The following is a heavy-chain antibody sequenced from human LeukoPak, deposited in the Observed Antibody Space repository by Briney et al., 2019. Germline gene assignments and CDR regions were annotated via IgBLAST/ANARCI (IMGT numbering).Heavy chain of an antibody. D-gene: IGHD3-10*02. Sequence: SETLSLTCTVSGDSISSSSYYWGWIRQPPGKGLEWIGSIYYTGSTYYNPSLKSRVTISVDTSKNQFSLKLSSVTAADTAVYYCARQALGVRTYDYWGQGTLVTVSS. CDR2: IYYTGST. CDR1: GDSISSSSYY. J-gene: IGHJ4*02. V-gene: IGHV4-39*01. CDR3: ARQALGVRTYDY.